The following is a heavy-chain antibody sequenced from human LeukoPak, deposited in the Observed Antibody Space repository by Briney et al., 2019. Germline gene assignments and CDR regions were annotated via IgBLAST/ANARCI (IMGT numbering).Heavy chain of an antibody. CDR1: GFTFRSYW. D-gene: IGHD1-26*01. J-gene: IGHJ4*02. CDR3: ARGLGATYFDS. CDR2: INSDGSST. V-gene: IGHV3-74*01. Sequence: GGSVRLSCAASGFTFRSYWMHWVRQAPGKGLVWVSRINSDGSSTTYADFVKGRFTISRDNAKNTLYLQMNSLRAEDTAVYYCARGLGATYFDSWGQGTLVTVSS.